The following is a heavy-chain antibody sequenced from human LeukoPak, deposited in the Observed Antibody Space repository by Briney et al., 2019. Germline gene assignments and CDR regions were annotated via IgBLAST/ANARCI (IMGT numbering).Heavy chain of an antibody. V-gene: IGHV1-69*13. CDR2: IIPIFGTA. Sequence: ASVKVSCKASRGTFSSYAISWVRQAPGQGLEWMGGIIPIFGTANYAQKFQGRVTITADESTSTAYMELSSLRSEDTAVYYCARDNIAVAGTGYFDYWGQGTLVTVSS. J-gene: IGHJ4*02. D-gene: IGHD6-19*01. CDR1: RGTFSSYA. CDR3: ARDNIAVAGTGYFDY.